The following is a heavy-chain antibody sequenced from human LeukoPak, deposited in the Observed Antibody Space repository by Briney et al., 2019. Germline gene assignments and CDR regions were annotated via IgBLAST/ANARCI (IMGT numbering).Heavy chain of an antibody. J-gene: IGHJ4*02. Sequence: GGSLRLSCAASGFTFSSYWMTWVRQAPGKGLEWVATIKQDGTERYNVDSVRGRFTISRDNAKNSLFLQVYSLRAEDTALYYCARYVNYFDPWGQGTLITVSS. V-gene: IGHV3-7*01. CDR1: GFTFSSYW. CDR2: IKQDGTER. D-gene: IGHD3-10*02. CDR3: ARYVNYFDP.